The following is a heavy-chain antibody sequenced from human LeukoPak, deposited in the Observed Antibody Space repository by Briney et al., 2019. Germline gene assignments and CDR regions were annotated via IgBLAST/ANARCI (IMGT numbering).Heavy chain of an antibody. CDR2: IYYSGST. D-gene: IGHD4-17*01. CDR1: GSISGYY. CDR3: ASGSDMTTVDY. J-gene: IGHJ4*02. V-gene: IGHV4-59*01. Sequence: SETLSLTCTVSGSISGYYWSWIRQPPGKGLEWIGYIYYSGSTNYNPSLKSRVTISVDTSKNQFSLKLSSVTAADTAVYYCASGSDMTTVDYWGKGTLVTVSS.